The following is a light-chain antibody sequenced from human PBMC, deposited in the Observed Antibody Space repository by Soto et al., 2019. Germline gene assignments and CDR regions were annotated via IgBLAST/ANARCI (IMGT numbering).Light chain of an antibody. CDR3: CSYAGSYLLVV. Sequence: QSALTQPRSVSGSPGQSVTISCTGTSSDIGGYNSVSWYQQQPGKAPKLMVYDVTKRPSGVPDRFSGSKSGNTASLTISGLQAEDEADYYCCSYAGSYLLVVFGRGTKLTVL. CDR2: DVT. J-gene: IGLJ2*01. CDR1: SSDIGGYNS. V-gene: IGLV2-11*01.